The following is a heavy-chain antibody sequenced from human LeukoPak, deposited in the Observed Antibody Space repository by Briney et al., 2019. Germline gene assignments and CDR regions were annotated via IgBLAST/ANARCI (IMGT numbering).Heavy chain of an antibody. CDR3: TRDSGTYNWFDP. CDR1: GFTLSGSA. J-gene: IGHJ5*02. Sequence: PGVSLKLCCAASGFTLSGSAIQWLRQFSAKWLEVVGQTDKKDKGYATATAYAASVKGRFNISRDDSINTAYLQMKSLKTEDTALYYCTRDSGTYNWFDPWGQGTLVTVSS. CDR2: TDKKDKGYATAT. V-gene: IGHV3-73*01. D-gene: IGHD1-26*01.